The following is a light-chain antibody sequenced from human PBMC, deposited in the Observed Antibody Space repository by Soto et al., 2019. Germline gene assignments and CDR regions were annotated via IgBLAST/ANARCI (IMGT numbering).Light chain of an antibody. J-gene: IGLJ1*01. CDR2: EVS. Sequence: QSALTQPASVSGSPGQSITVSCTGTSSDVAGYNSVSWYQQHPGKPPKLIIYEVSNRPSGVSDRFSGSKSGNTASLTISGLQAEDEADYYCSSYTSTSSYVFATGTKVTVL. CDR1: SSDVAGYNS. CDR3: SSYTSTSSYV. V-gene: IGLV2-14*03.